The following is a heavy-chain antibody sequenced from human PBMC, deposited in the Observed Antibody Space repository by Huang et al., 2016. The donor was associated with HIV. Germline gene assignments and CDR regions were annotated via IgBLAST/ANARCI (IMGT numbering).Heavy chain of an antibody. V-gene: IGHV4-39*01. D-gene: IGHD2-2*01. CDR1: GGSISSSSYY. Sequence: QLQLQESGPGLVKPSETLSLTCSVSGGSISSSSYYWGWIRQPPGKGRGWIGSIYYRGSTFYNPVLKSRVTIAVDTSKNQFSLRLSSVTAADTSVYYCARHMDCSSSSCLAGGHERGPFDMWGQGTMVTVSS. J-gene: IGHJ3*02. CDR2: IYYRGST. CDR3: ARHMDCSSSSCLAGGHERGPFDM.